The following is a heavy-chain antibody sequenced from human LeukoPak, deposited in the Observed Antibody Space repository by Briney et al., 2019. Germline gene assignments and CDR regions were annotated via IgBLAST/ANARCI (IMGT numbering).Heavy chain of an antibody. Sequence: ASVKVSXKASGGTFSSYAISWVRQAPGQGLEWMGGIIPIFGTANYAQKFQGRVTITTDESTSTAYMELSSLRSEDTAVYYCARDPIMITFGGVIVRRNYFDYWGQGTLVTVSS. J-gene: IGHJ4*02. V-gene: IGHV1-69*05. D-gene: IGHD3-16*02. CDR3: ARDPIMITFGGVIVRRNYFDY. CDR1: GGTFSSYA. CDR2: IIPIFGTA.